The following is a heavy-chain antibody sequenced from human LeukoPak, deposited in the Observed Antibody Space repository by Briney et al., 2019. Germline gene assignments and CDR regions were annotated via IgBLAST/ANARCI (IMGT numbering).Heavy chain of an antibody. Sequence: ASVKVSCKASGYTLTSYDINWVRQATGQGLEWMGWMNPNSGNTGYAQKFQGRVTMTRNTSISTAYMELSSLRSEDTAVYYCARGSRITIFGVVIIGFDPWGQGTLVTVSS. J-gene: IGHJ5*02. CDR3: ARGSRITIFGVVIIGFDP. CDR1: GYTLTSYD. V-gene: IGHV1-8*01. CDR2: MNPNSGNT. D-gene: IGHD3-3*01.